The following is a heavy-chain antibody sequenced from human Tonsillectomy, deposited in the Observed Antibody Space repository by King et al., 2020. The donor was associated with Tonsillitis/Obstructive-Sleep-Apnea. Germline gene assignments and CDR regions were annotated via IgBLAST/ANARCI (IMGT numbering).Heavy chain of an antibody. J-gene: IGHJ3*02. CDR1: GVSISSYY. CDR2: IYYSGSI. Sequence: QLQESGPGLVKPSETLSLTCTVSGVSISSYYWSWIRQPPGTGLEWIGYIYYSGSINYNPSLKSRVTISVDTSKNHFSLKLSSVTAAATAVYYCARERGYDILTGYIPFDIWGQGTMVTVSS. V-gene: IGHV4-59*01. CDR3: ARERGYDILTGYIPFDI. D-gene: IGHD3-9*01.